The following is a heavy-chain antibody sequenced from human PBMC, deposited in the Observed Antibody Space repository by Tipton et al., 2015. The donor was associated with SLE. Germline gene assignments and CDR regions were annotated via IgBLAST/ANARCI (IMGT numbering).Heavy chain of an antibody. CDR1: GFTVSSNY. CDR2: IYSGGST. V-gene: IGHV3-53*05. Sequence: GSLRLSCAASGFTVSSNYMSWVRQAPGKGLEWVSVIYSGGSTYYADSVKGRFTISRDNSKNTLYLQMNSLRAEDTAVYYCAKDQTGDYYHYGMDVWGQGTTVTVSS. CDR3: AKDQTGDYYHYGMDV. D-gene: IGHD7-27*01. J-gene: IGHJ6*02.